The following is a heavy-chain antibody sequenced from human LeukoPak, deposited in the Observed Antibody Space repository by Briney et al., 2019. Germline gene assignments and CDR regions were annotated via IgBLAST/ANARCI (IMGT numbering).Heavy chain of an antibody. CDR2: ISSSSSYI. V-gene: IGHV3-21*01. D-gene: IGHD3-9*01. Sequence: GGSLRLSCAASGFTFSSYSMNWVRQAPGKGLEWVSSISSSSSYIYYADSVKGRFTISRDNAKNSLYLQMNSLRAEDTAVYYCARDEVRYSAGYYFDYWGQGTLVTVSS. CDR1: GFTFSSYS. J-gene: IGHJ4*02. CDR3: ARDEVRYSAGYYFDY.